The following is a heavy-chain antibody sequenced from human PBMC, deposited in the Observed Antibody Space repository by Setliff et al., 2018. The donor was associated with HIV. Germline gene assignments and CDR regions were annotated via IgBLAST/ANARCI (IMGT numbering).Heavy chain of an antibody. CDR1: GGSINDERYY. CDR2: IYQSGRT. D-gene: IGHD3-16*01. V-gene: IGHV4-39*01. J-gene: IGHJ4*02. CDR3: ARLGIMITFGGVSDDY. Sequence: SETLSLTCSVSGGSINDERYYWSWIRQPPGKGLEWTGSIYQSGRTYYNPSLKSRLTMSVDTSKNQFSLSLSSVTAADTAVYYCARLGIMITFGGVSDDYWGQGTLVTVSS.